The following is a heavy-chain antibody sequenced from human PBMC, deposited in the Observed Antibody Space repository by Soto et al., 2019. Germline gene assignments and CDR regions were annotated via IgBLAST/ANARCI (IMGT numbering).Heavy chain of an antibody. D-gene: IGHD4-17*01. Sequence: EVQLVESGGGLVLPGGSLRLSCIVSGFTFSSYWMHWVRQAPGKGLVWVSRINSDGSSTNYADSVKGRFTISRDNAKNTLYLQINSLRAEDTAVYFCARDAVTTPYVFDIWGQGTMVTVSS. CDR3: ARDAVTTPYVFDI. CDR1: GFTFSSYW. J-gene: IGHJ3*02. V-gene: IGHV3-74*01. CDR2: INSDGSST.